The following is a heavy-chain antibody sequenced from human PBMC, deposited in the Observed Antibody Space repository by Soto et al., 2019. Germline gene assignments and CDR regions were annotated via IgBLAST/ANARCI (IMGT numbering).Heavy chain of an antibody. CDR3: ARGPPPLYYYGSGSYSQAYYYYGMDV. Sequence: PSETLSLTYAVYGGSFIGYYWSWIRQPPGKGLEWIGEINHSGSTNYNPSLKSRVTISVDTSKNQFSLKLSSVTAADTAVYYCARGPPPLYYYGSGSYSQAYYYYGMDVWGQGTTVTVSS. CDR2: INHSGST. J-gene: IGHJ6*02. V-gene: IGHV4-34*01. D-gene: IGHD3-10*01. CDR1: GGSFIGYY.